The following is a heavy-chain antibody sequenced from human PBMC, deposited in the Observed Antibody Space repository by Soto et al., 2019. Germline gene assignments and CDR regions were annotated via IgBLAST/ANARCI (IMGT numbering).Heavy chain of an antibody. CDR3: ARGGNEYRY. D-gene: IGHD5-12*01. CDR2: TKNIGNNYAT. Sequence: EVQVVESGGGLVQPGGSLRLSCAASGFTISDHFIDWVRQAPGKGLEWVGRTKNIGNNYATEYAASVKGRFTISRDDSRNSVYLYMNRLKSDDTAVYFCARGGNEYRYWGQGTLVTVSS. CDR1: GFTISDHF. J-gene: IGHJ4*02. V-gene: IGHV3-72*01.